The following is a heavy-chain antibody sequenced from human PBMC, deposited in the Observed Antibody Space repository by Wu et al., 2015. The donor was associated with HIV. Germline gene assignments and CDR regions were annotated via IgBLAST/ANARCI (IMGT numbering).Heavy chain of an antibody. J-gene: IGHJ4*02. V-gene: IGHV1-69*12. CDR2: IIPIFGTA. CDR1: GGTFSSYA. CDR3: AGGGGRTSMDPFDF. Sequence: QVQLVQSGAEVKKPGSSVKVSCKASGGTFSSYAISWVRQAPGQGLEWMGGIIPIFGTANYAQKFQGRVTITADVSTSTAYMVVSSLRSDDTAVYYCAGGGGRTSMDPFDFWGQGTLVTVSS. D-gene: IGHD5-18*01.